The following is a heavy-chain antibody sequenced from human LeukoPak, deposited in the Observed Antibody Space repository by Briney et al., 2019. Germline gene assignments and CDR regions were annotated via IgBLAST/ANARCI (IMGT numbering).Heavy chain of an antibody. CDR3: ARVDSSGYYSAALDY. Sequence: PSETLSLTCTVSGGSISSGDYYWSWIRQPPGKGLEWIGYIYYSGSTYYNPSLKSRVTISVDTSKNQFSLKLNSVTAADTAVYYCARVDSSGYYSAALDYWGQGTLVTVSS. CDR2: IYYSGST. V-gene: IGHV4-30-4*01. CDR1: GGSISSGDYY. J-gene: IGHJ4*02. D-gene: IGHD3-22*01.